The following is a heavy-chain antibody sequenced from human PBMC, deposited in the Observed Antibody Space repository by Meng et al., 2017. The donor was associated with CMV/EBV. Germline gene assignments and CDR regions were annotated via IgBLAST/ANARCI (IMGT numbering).Heavy chain of an antibody. CDR2: IYHSGST. V-gene: IGHV4-38-2*02. Sequence: SETLSLTCTVSGYSISSGYYWGWIRQPPRKGLEWIGSIYHSGSTYYNPSLKSRVTISVDTSKNQFSLKLSSVTAADTAVYYCARVGEGYDFWSGYYTGNWFDPWGQGTLVTVSS. D-gene: IGHD3-3*01. CDR1: GYSISSGYY. J-gene: IGHJ5*02. CDR3: ARVGEGYDFWSGYYTGNWFDP.